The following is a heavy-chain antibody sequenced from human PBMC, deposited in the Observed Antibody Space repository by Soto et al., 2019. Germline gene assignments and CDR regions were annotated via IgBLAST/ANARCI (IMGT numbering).Heavy chain of an antibody. CDR2: INHSGST. Sequence: PSDTLSIPCAVYGSIFSGYTWSLIRKPSGNGQQKIGEINHSGSTNYNSSLKSRGTISVDTSKNQFSLKLSSVTAADTAVYYCARERITIFGSCYYYMDVWGKGARVSVSS. D-gene: IGHD3-3*01. CDR1: GSIFSGYT. V-gene: IGHV4-34*01. J-gene: IGHJ6*03. CDR3: ARERITIFGSCYYYMDV.